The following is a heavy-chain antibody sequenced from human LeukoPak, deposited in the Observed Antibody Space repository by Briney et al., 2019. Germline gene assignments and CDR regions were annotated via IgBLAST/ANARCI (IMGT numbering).Heavy chain of an antibody. CDR3: ARERLREAAASQRYSHYYYYYYMDV. CDR1: GGTFSSYA. CDR2: IIPIFGTA. V-gene: IGHV1-69*13. D-gene: IGHD6-13*01. Sequence: GASVKVSCKASGGTFSSYAISWVRQAPGQGLEWMGGIIPIFGTANYAQKSQGRVTITADESTSTAYMELSSLRSEDTAVYYCARERLREAAASQRYSHYYYYYYMDVWGKGATVTVSS. J-gene: IGHJ6*03.